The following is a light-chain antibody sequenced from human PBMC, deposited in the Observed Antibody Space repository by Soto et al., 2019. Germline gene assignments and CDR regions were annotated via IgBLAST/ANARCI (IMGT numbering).Light chain of an antibody. CDR2: DVS. J-gene: IGLJ2*01. CDR3: SSETSSSTLRV. CDR1: SSDVGGYNY. V-gene: IGLV2-14*01. Sequence: QSVLTQPASVSGSPGQSITISCTGTSSDVGGYNYVSWYQQHPGKAPKLMIYDVSNRLSGVYNPLSGSKSGNTAYLTISGHEAEDATDYYGSSETSSSTLRVFGGGTKLTVL.